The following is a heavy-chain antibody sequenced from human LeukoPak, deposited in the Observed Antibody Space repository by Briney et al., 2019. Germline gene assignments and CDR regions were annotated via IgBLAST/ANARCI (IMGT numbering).Heavy chain of an antibody. J-gene: IGHJ3*02. V-gene: IGHV1-69*13. CDR3: ARDRGNHYYKDAFDI. CDR1: GGTFSSYA. D-gene: IGHD1-26*01. Sequence: SVKVSCKASGGTFSSYAISWVRQAPGQGLEWMGGIIPIFGTANYAQKFQGRVTIAADESTSTAYMELSSLRSEDTAVYYCARDRGNHYYKDAFDIWGQGTMVTVSS. CDR2: IIPIFGTA.